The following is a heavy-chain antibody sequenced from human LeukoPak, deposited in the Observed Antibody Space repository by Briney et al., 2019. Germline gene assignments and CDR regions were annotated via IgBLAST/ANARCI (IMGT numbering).Heavy chain of an antibody. J-gene: IGHJ4*02. CDR3: ARVNYVSSGWGAPFDC. D-gene: IGHD1-7*01. Sequence: GGSLRLSCAASGFTFSTYDFHWVRQVTGKGLEWVSAIGTVGDTHYPDSVKGRFTISRENAKNSVYLQMDSLRAEDTAVYYCARVNYVSSGWGAPFDCWGQGTLVTVSS. CDR1: GFTFSTYD. CDR2: IGTVGDT. V-gene: IGHV3-13*01.